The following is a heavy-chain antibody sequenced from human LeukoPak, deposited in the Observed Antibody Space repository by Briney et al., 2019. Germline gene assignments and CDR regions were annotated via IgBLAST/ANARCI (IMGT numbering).Heavy chain of an antibody. CDR3: ARDGDYGDYYYGMDV. D-gene: IGHD4-17*01. CDR1: RYTFTGYY. V-gene: IGHV1-2*02. J-gene: IGHJ6*02. Sequence: ASVKVSCKASRYTFTGYYMHWVRQAPGQGLEWMGWINPNSGGTNYAQKFQGRVTMTRDTSISTAYMELSRLRSDDTAVYYCARDGDYGDYYYGMDVWGQGTTVTVSS. CDR2: INPNSGGT.